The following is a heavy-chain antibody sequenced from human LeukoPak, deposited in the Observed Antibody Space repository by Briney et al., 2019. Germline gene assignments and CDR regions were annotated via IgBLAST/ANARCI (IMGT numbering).Heavy chain of an antibody. V-gene: IGHV3-7*01. J-gene: IGHJ4*02. CDR3: AGAGSNPDY. CDR1: GFTFSNYW. Sequence: GGSLRLSCAASGFTFSNYWMSWVRQAPGKGPEWVANIEEDGSHKNYVDSVKGRFTISRDNAKNSLYLQMNSLRADDTAVYYCAGAGSNPDYWGQGTLVTVSS. CDR2: IEEDGSHK.